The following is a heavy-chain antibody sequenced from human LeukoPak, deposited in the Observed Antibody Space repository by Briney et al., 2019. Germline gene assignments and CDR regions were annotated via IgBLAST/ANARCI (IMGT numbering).Heavy chain of an antibody. D-gene: IGHD6-13*01. J-gene: IGHJ6*02. V-gene: IGHV4-59*01. CDR2: IYYSGST. CDR3: ARDSSSWYYYYGMDV. Sequence: PSETLSLTCTVSGGSISSYYWSWIRQPPGKGLEWIGYIYYSGSTNYNPSLKSRVTISVDTSKNQFPLKLSSVTAADTAVYYCARDSSSWYYYYGMDVWGQGTTVTVSS. CDR1: GGSISSYY.